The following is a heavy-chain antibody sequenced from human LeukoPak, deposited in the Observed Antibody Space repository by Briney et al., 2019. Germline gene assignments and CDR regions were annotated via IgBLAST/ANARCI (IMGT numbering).Heavy chain of an antibody. Sequence: GGSLRLSCAVSGFTVSSNYMSWVRQAPGKGLEWVSIIYSGGNPYYADSVKGRFTIPRDISKNTVYLQMNSLRPEDTAVYYCARDLNTVVRGGNSPNFFDYWGQGTLVTVSS. CDR3: ARDLNTVVRGGNSPNFFDY. J-gene: IGHJ4*02. CDR2: IYSGGNP. CDR1: GFTVSSNY. D-gene: IGHD3-10*01. V-gene: IGHV3-66*01.